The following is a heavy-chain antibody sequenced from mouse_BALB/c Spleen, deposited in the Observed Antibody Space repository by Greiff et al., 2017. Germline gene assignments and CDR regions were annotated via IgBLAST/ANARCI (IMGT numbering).Heavy chain of an antibody. V-gene: IGHV5-6-5*01. CDR2: ISSGGST. CDR3: ASGAYGSSEPLFAY. J-gene: IGHJ3*01. Sequence: DVHLVESGGGLVKPGGSLKLSCAASGFTFSSYAMSWVRQTPEKRLEWVASISSGGSTYYPDSVKGRFTISRDNARNILYLQMSSLRSEDTAMYYCASGAYGSSEPLFAYRGQGTLVTVSA. CDR1: GFTFSSYA. D-gene: IGHD1-1*01.